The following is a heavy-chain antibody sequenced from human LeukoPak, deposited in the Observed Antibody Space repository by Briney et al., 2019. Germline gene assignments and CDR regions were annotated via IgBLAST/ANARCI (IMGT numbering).Heavy chain of an antibody. V-gene: IGHV3-66*01. J-gene: IGHJ6*03. CDR2: IYSGGST. CDR3: ARVSVGYSSSWYELRHEYYYYMDV. Sequence: SGGTLRLSCAASGFTFSSYGMSWVRQAPGKGLEWVSVIYSGGSTYYADSVKGRFTISRDNSKNTLYLQMNSLRAEDTAVYYCARVSVGYSSSWYELRHEYYYYMDVWGKGTTVTISS. CDR1: GFTFSSYG. D-gene: IGHD6-13*01.